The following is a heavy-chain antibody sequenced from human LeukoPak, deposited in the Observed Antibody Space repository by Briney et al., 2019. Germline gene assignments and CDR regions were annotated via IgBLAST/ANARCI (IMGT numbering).Heavy chain of an antibody. J-gene: IGHJ5*02. V-gene: IGHV1-46*01. CDR3: ARDNSVGDYAWWFYP. CDR1: GYAFTRHY. CDR2: INPSGSST. Sequence: ASVKVSCKASGYAFTRHYMHWVRQAPGQGLEWMGLINPSGSSTIYAQKFQGRVTMTRDMSTSTDYMELSSLRSEDTAVYYCARDNSVGDYAWWFYPWGQGTLVTVSS. D-gene: IGHD1-26*01.